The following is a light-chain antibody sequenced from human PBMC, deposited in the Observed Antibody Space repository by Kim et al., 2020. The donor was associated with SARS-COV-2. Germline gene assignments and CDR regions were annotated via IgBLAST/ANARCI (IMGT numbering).Light chain of an antibody. V-gene: IGKV1-5*03. CDR2: KAS. CDR3: QQYDSSPYT. J-gene: IGKJ2*01. CDR1: QSINIW. Sequence: ASVRDRVTITCRASQSINIWMAWYQQKPGKAPKVMIYKASSLESGVPSRFSGSGSGTEFTLTISSLQPDDFATYFCQQYDSSPYTFGQGTKLEI.